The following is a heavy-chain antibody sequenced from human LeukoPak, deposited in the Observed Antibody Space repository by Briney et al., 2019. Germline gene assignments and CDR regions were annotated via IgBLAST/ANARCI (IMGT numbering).Heavy chain of an antibody. CDR3: ATLGSGSSWYYFDY. V-gene: IGHV3-23*01. J-gene: IGHJ4*02. CDR1: GFTFSYYA. CDR2: ISGSGGST. Sequence: PGGSLRLSCAASGFTFSYYAMGWVRQAPGKGLEWVSAISGSGGSTYYADSVKGRFTISRDNSKNTLYLQMNSLRAEDTAVYYCATLGSGSSWYYFDYWGQGTLVTVSS. D-gene: IGHD3-10*01.